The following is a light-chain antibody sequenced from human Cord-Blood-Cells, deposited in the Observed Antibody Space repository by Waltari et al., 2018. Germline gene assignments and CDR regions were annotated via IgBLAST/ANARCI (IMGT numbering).Light chain of an antibody. V-gene: IGLV1-47*01. J-gene: IGLJ2*01. CDR3: AAWDDSLSGVV. CDR1: TPNIGTHY. Sequence: QSVITQPPSASGPPGQRVTSSCSGSTPNIGTHYVFWSQQLPGSAPNLLTYRNNQRPSGFPDRFSGAKSGTSASLAISGRRSEDEADYYCAAWDDSLSGVVFGGGTKLTVL. CDR2: RNN.